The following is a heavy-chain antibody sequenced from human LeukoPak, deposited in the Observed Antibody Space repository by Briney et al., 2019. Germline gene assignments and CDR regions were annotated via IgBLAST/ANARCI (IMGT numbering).Heavy chain of an antibody. V-gene: IGHV3-11*05. CDR3: ARGSARWFDP. Sequence: GGSLRLSCAASGFTFSDSYMSWIRQAAGKGLEWVSYISSTSRQTNYADSVKGRFTISRDNARKSLYLQMNSLRAEDTAVYYCARGSARWFDPWGQGTLVTVSS. CDR2: ISSTSRQT. J-gene: IGHJ5*02. CDR1: GFTFSDSY.